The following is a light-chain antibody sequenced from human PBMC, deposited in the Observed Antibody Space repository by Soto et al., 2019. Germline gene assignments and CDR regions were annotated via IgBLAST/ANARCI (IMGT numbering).Light chain of an antibody. CDR2: DAS. CDR1: QSVSSD. J-gene: IGKJ4*01. CDR3: QQRSNWPLT. Sequence: EIVLTQSPGTLSLSPGEGATLSCRASQSVSSDLAWYQQKPGQAPRLLIYDASNRATGIPARFSGSGSGTDFTLTISSLEPEDFVVYYCQQRSNWPLTFGGGTKVEIK. V-gene: IGKV3-11*01.